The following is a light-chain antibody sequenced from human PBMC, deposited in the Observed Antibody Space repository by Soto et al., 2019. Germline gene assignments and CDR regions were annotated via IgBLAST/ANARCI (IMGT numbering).Light chain of an antibody. CDR3: SSFTSSITYV. J-gene: IGLJ1*01. CDR1: SSDVGGYNS. CDR2: DVT. Sequence: QSVLTQPASVSGSPGQSITISCTGTSSDVGGYNSVSWYRQDPGKAPKLMIYDVTNRPSGVSNRFSGSKSGNTASLTISWLQAEDEADYYCSSFTSSITYVFGTGTKVTVL. V-gene: IGLV2-14*01.